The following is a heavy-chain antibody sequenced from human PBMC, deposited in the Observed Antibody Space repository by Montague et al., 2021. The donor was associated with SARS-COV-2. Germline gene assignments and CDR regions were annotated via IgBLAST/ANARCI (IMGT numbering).Heavy chain of an antibody. Sequence: SLRLSCAASGFTFSTFAMNWVRQAPGKGLEWVSGISSGGNKHHADAVKGRFAIFRDDTRNTLYLQMHSLRAEDTSMYYCAKNFPGQFYFDDWGQGTLVAVSS. J-gene: IGHJ4*02. V-gene: IGHV3-23*01. CDR1: GFTFSTFA. D-gene: IGHD2/OR15-2a*01. CDR2: ISSGGNK. CDR3: AKNFPGQFYFDD.